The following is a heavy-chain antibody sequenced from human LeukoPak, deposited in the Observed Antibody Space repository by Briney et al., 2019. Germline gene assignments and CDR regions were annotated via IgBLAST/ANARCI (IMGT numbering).Heavy chain of an antibody. V-gene: IGHV1-8*01. Sequence: GASVKVSCKASGYTFTSYDINWVRQATGQGLEWMGWMNPNSGKTGYAQKFQGRVTITTDESTSTAYMELSSLRSEDTAVYYCARLRLDAFDIWGQGTMVTVSS. CDR3: ARLRLDAFDI. D-gene: IGHD6-25*01. J-gene: IGHJ3*02. CDR2: MNPNSGKT. CDR1: GYTFTSYD.